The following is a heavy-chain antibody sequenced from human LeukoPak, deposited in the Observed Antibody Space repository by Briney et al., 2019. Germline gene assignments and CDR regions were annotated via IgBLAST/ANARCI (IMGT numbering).Heavy chain of an antibody. CDR3: ARETYDFWTQLRFAFDI. CDR2: INPNSGGT. D-gene: IGHD3-3*01. J-gene: IGHJ3*02. Sequence: ASVKVSCKASGYTFTGYYMHWVRQAPGQGLEWMGRINPNSGGTNYAQKFQGRVTMTRDTSISTAYMELSRLRSDDTAVYYCARETYDFWTQLRFAFDIWGQGTMVTVSS. V-gene: IGHV1-2*06. CDR1: GYTFTGYY.